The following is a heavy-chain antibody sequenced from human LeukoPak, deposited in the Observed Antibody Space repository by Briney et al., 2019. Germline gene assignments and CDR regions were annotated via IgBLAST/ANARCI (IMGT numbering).Heavy chain of an antibody. Sequence: TSSETLSLTCAVYGGSFSGYYWSWIRQPPGKGLEWIGEINHSGSTNYNPSLKSRVTMSVDTSKNQFSLKLTSVTAADTAVYYCARAYGEIDFWGQGTLVTVSS. CDR3: ARAYGEIDF. J-gene: IGHJ4*02. CDR1: GGSFSGYY. CDR2: INHSGST. D-gene: IGHD4-17*01. V-gene: IGHV4-34*01.